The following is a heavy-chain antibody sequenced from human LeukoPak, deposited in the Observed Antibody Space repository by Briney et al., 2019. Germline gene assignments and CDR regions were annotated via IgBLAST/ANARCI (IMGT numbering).Heavy chain of an antibody. V-gene: IGHV3-15*01. Sequence: GGSLRLSCAASGFTFSNAGMSWVRQAPGKGLKWGGRIKSKTDGGTTDYAAPVKGRFTISRDESKNTLYLQMNSLKTEDTAVYYCTTDWGFNGMDVWGKGTTVTVSS. CDR1: GFTFSNAG. D-gene: IGHD7-27*01. CDR3: TTDWGFNGMDV. CDR2: IKSKTDGGTT. J-gene: IGHJ6*04.